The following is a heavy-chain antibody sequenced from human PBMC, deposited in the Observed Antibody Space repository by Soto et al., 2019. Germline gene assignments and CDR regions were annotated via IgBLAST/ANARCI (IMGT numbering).Heavy chain of an antibody. V-gene: IGHV3-23*01. D-gene: IGHD6-19*01. CDR3: ANRIAVAGTSRNYFDY. J-gene: IGHJ4*02. CDR1: GFTFSSYS. CDR2: ISGSGGST. Sequence: GGSLRLSCAASGFTFSSYSMNWARQAPGKGLEWVSAISGSGGSTYYADSVKGRFTISRDNSKNTLYLQMNSLRAEDTAVYYCANRIAVAGTSRNYFDYWGQGTLVTVSS.